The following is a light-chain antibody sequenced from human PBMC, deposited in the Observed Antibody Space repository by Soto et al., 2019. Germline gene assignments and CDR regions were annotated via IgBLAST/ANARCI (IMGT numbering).Light chain of an antibody. Sequence: DVQMTQSPSSLSASVGDRVTITCRASQNIDIYLNWYQQKPGRPPTLLIYTTSRLQSGVPIRFSGSGSGTDFTLTISKLQPEDFATYSCHQSYITPPAFGQGTKVGIK. CDR2: TTS. V-gene: IGKV1-39*01. J-gene: IGKJ2*01. CDR3: HQSYITPPA. CDR1: QNIDIY.